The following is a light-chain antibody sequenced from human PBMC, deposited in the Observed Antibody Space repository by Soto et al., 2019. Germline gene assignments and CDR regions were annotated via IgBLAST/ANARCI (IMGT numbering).Light chain of an antibody. Sequence: QAVVTQEPSLTVSPGGTVTLTCASSTGAVTSGYYPNWFQQKPGQAPRALIYSTSNAYSWTPARFSGSLLGGKAALTLSGMQPEDEAEYYCLLYYGGAWVFGGGTQLTVL. CDR1: TGAVTSGYY. CDR2: STS. CDR3: LLYYGGAWV. V-gene: IGLV7-43*01. J-gene: IGLJ3*02.